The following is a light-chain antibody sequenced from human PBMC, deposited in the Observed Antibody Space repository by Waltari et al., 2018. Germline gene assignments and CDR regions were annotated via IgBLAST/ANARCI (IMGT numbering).Light chain of an antibody. CDR3: QQYGSSLPMYT. CDR2: GAS. CDR1: QSVSSSY. Sequence: EIVLTQSPGTLSLSPGERATLSCRASQSVSSSYLAWYQQKPGQAPRLIIYGASSRATGIPDRFSGSGSGTDFTLTISRLEPEDFAVYYCQQYGSSLPMYTFGQGTKLEIK. J-gene: IGKJ2*01. V-gene: IGKV3-20*01.